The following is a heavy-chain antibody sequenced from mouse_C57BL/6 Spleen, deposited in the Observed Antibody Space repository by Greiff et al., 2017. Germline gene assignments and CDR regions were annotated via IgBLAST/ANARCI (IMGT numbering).Heavy chain of an antibody. D-gene: IGHD2-3*01. Sequence: EVKLVESGGGLVKPGGSLKLSCAASGFTFSDYGMHWVRQAPAQGLEWVAYISSGSSTIYYADTVKGRFTISRDNAKNTLFLQMTSLRSEDTAMYYCASGDGYYSAWFAYWGQGTLVTVSA. V-gene: IGHV5-17*01. CDR2: ISSGSSTI. J-gene: IGHJ3*01. CDR3: ASGDGYYSAWFAY. CDR1: GFTFSDYG.